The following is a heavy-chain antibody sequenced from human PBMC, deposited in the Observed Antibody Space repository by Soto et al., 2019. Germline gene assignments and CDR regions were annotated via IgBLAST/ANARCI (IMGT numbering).Heavy chain of an antibody. CDR3: TRAARVYSSGLSYYYDY. CDR1: GFTFSDYY. D-gene: IGHD6-19*01. CDR2: ISSSGSTI. Sequence: GGSLRLSCAASGFTFSDYYMSWIRQAPGKGLEWVSYISSSGSTIYYADSVKGRFTISRDNAKSTLYLQMNSLRAEDTAVYYCTRAARVYSSGLSYYYDYWGQGTLVTVSS. V-gene: IGHV3-11*04. J-gene: IGHJ4*02.